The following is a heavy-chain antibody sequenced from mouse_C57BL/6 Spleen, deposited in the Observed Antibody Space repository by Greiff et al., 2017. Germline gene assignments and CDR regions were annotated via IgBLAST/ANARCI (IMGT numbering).Heavy chain of an antibody. CDR2: IDPSDSYT. J-gene: IGHJ2*01. D-gene: IGHD2-4*01. CDR3: ARNYCDYAYFDY. CDR1: GYTFTSYW. Sequence: QVQLQQPGAELVKPGASVKLSCKASGYTFTSYWMQWVKQRPGQGLEWIGEIDPSDSYTNYNQKFKGKATLTVDTSSSTAYMQLSSLTSEDSAVYYCARNYCDYAYFDYWGQGTTLTVSS. V-gene: IGHV1-50*01.